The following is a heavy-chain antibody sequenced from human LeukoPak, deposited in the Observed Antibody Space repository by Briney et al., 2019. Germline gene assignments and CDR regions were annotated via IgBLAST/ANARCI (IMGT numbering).Heavy chain of an antibody. CDR1: GDSVSSNSAA. V-gene: IGHV6-1*01. Sequence: SQTLSLTCAISGDSVSSNSAAWNWIRQSPSRGLEWQGRTYYRSKWYNDYAVSVKSRITINPDTSKNQFSLQLNSVTPEDTAVYYRARGLARTDSSGYFSRYYYGMDVWGQGTTVTVSS. D-gene: IGHD3-22*01. CDR3: ARGLARTDSSGYFSRYYYGMDV. J-gene: IGHJ6*01. CDR2: TYYRSKWYN.